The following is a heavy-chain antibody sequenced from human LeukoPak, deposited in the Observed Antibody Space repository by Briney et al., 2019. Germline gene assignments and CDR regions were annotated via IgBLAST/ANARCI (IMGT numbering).Heavy chain of an antibody. CDR2: IYYSGST. D-gene: IGHD2-15*01. CDR1: GGSISSSSYY. Sequence: SETLSLTCTVSGGSISSSSYYWGWIRQPPGKGLEWIGSIYYSGSTYYNPSLKSRVTISVDTSKNQFSLKLSSVTAADTAVYYCARVSLRYCSGGSCYGMDVWGQGTTVTVSS. J-gene: IGHJ6*02. CDR3: ARVSLRYCSGGSCYGMDV. V-gene: IGHV4-39*07.